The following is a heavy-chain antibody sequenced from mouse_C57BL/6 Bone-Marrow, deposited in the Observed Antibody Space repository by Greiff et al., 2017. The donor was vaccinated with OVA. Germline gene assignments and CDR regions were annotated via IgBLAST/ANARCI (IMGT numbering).Heavy chain of an antibody. V-gene: IGHV1-81*01. CDR2: IYPRSGNT. J-gene: IGHJ1*03. CDR3: ARCGSSPDWYFDV. Sequence: VMLVESGAELARPGASVKLSCKASGYTFTSYGISWVKQRTGQGLEWIGEIYPRSGNTYYNEKFKGKATLTADKSSSTAYMELRSLTSEDSAVYFCARCGSSPDWYFDVWGTGTTVTVSS. D-gene: IGHD1-1*01. CDR1: GYTFTSYG.